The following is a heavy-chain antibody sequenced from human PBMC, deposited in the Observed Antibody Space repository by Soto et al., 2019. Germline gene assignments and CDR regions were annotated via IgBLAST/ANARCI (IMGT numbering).Heavy chain of an antibody. J-gene: IGHJ4*02. V-gene: IGHV3-48*02. CDR1: GFQFNIYS. D-gene: IGHD6-19*01. CDR2: ITSDTLTI. CDR3: ARSVEGHFDY. Sequence: EVQLVQSGGGLVRPGESLRLSCAASGFQFNIYSMNWIRQAPGKGLEWVSYITSDTLTIRYTDSVRGRFIISRDNAVNSVFLQMNSLRDEDTATYYCARSVEGHFDYWGQGALVTVSS.